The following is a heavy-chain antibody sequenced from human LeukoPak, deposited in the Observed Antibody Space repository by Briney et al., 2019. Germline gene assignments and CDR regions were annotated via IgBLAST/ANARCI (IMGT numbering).Heavy chain of an antibody. V-gene: IGHV3-21*01. CDR3: ARPGIAVAGEFFDY. J-gene: IGHJ4*02. Sequence: PGGSLRLSCAASEFTFSTYSMNWVRQAPGKGLEWVSFIRSSSSYIYYADSVKGRFTISRDNAKNSLYLQMNSLRAEDTAVYYCARPGIAVAGEFFDYWGQGTLVTVSS. CDR1: EFTFSTYS. D-gene: IGHD6-19*01. CDR2: IRSSSSYI.